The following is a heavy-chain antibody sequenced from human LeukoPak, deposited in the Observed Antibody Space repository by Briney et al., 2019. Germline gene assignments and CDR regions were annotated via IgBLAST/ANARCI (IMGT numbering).Heavy chain of an antibody. Sequence: GGSLRLSCATSGFTFSSYAMSWVRQAPGKGLEWVSAISDSGGSTYYADSVKGRFTISRDNSKNTLYLQMNSLRAEDTAIYYCAKEWIYHLPQGLFGYWGQGTLVTVSS. J-gene: IGHJ4*02. CDR2: ISDSGGST. V-gene: IGHV3-23*01. CDR3: AKEWIYHLPQGLFGY. D-gene: IGHD5-12*01. CDR1: GFTFSSYA.